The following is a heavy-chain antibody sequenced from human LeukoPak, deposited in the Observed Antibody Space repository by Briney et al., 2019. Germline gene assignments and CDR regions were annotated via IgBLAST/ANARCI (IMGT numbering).Heavy chain of an antibody. J-gene: IGHJ4*02. CDR3: ASAVEMATTADY. Sequence: SVKVSCKASGGTFSSYAISWVRQAPGQGLEWTGGIIPIFGTANYAQKFQGRVTITADESTSTAYMELSSLRSGDTAVYYCASAVEMATTADYWGQGTLVTVSS. CDR2: IIPIFGTA. V-gene: IGHV1-69*13. D-gene: IGHD5-24*01. CDR1: GGTFSSYA.